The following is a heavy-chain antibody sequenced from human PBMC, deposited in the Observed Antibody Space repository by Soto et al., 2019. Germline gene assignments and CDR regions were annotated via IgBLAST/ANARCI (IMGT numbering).Heavy chain of an antibody. CDR3: ARDPGWRALDY. J-gene: IGHJ4*02. Sequence: EVRLVESGGGLVQPGGSLRLSCAASGFSCSDSWLSWVRQATGKGLEWVALRKQDQSANSYLDSVKGRVTISRDNSKKSLFLQRNSRRAEDTAVYYCARDPGWRALDYWGLGTLVTVSS. CDR1: GFSCSDSW. V-gene: IGHV3-7*01. D-gene: IGHD6-19*01. CDR2: RKQDQSAN.